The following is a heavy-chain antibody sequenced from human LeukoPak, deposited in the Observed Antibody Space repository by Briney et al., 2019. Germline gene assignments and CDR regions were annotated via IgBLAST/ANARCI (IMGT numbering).Heavy chain of an antibody. Sequence: ASVKVSCKASGYTFTTYYMHWVRQAPGQGLEWMGTINPSGGSTTYAQKFQGRVTMTRDTSTSTFYMELNSLRSEDSAVYYCARDFDYFGSGSYEDYWGQGTLVTVPP. CDR1: GYTFTTYY. D-gene: IGHD3-10*01. J-gene: IGHJ4*02. V-gene: IGHV1-46*01. CDR3: ARDFDYFGSGSYEDY. CDR2: INPSGGST.